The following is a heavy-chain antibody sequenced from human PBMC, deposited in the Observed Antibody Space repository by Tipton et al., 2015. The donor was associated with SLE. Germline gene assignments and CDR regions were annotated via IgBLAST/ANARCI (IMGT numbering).Heavy chain of an antibody. CDR2: IWYDGSNK. CDR1: GFTFSSYG. J-gene: IGHJ6*03. Sequence: SLRLSCAASGFTFSSYGMHWVRQAPGKGLEWVAVIWYDGSNKYYADSVKGRFTISRDNSKNTLYLQMNSLRAEDTAVYYCARGGKSEVVFYYYYYMDVWGKGTTVTVSS. V-gene: IGHV3-33*01. D-gene: IGHD2-15*01. CDR3: ARGGKSEVVFYYYYYMDV.